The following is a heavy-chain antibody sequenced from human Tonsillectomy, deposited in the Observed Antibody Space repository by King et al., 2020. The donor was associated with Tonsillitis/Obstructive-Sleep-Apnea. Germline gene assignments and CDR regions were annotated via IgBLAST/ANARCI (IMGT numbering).Heavy chain of an antibody. CDR1: GFTFSRYW. Sequence: VQLVESGGGLVQPGGSLRLSCAASGFTFSRYWMSWVRQAPGKGLEWVANIKQDGSEKSYVDSVKGRFTISRDNARNSLYLQMNSLRAEDTAVYYCASFIAGFYYDYMDVWGKGTTVTVSS. CDR2: IKQDGSEK. V-gene: IGHV3-7*01. CDR3: ASFIAGFYYDYMDV. J-gene: IGHJ6*03.